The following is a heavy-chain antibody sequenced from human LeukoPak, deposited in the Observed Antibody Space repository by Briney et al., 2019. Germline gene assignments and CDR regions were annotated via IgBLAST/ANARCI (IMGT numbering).Heavy chain of an antibody. CDR2: ILYDGSNK. V-gene: IGHV3-30*02. CDR1: GFTFSTYG. Sequence: GGSLRLSCAASGFTFSTYGMHWVRQAPGKGLEWVAFILYDGSNKYYAESVKGRFTISRDNSKNTVYLQMNSLRAEDTAVYYCARDLDSSSSGYFQHWGQGTLVTVSS. CDR3: ARDLDSSSSGYFQH. D-gene: IGHD6-6*01. J-gene: IGHJ1*01.